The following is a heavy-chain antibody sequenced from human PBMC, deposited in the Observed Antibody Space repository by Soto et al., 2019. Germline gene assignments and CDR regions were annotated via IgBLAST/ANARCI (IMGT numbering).Heavy chain of an antibody. D-gene: IGHD5-12*01. J-gene: IGHJ2*01. CDR3: ARGNHRWLQLWYFDL. CDR1: GGTFSSYT. V-gene: IGHV1-69*12. Sequence: QVQLVQSGAEVKKPGSSVTVSCKASGGTFSSYTISWVRQAPGQGLEWMGGIIPIFGTANYAQKFQGRVTITAGESKSTAYMELSSLRSEDTAVYSCARGNHRWLQLWYFDLWGRGTLVTVSS. CDR2: IIPIFGTA.